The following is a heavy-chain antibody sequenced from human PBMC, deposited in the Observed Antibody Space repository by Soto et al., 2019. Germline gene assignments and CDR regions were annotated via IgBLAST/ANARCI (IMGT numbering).Heavy chain of an antibody. CDR2: IVSLFRTT. J-gene: IGHJ6*02. Sequence: QVQLVQSGAEAKKPGSSVKVSCKTSGGTFSSYAISWVRQAPGQGLEWMGGIVSLFRTTNYAQKCQGRVTITADTSTYTVYVELSGLRSGDTAVYYCARGGYSSTWSNLLDRSGLDVWGQGTTVTVSS. CDR3: ARGGYSSTWSNLLDRSGLDV. V-gene: IGHV1-69*06. CDR1: GGTFSSYA. D-gene: IGHD6-13*01.